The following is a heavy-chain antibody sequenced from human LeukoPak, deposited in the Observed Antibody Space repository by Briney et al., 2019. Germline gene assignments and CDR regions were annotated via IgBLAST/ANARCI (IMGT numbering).Heavy chain of an antibody. J-gene: IGHJ6*03. CDR2: IYSGGRT. CDR1: GFTVSRNY. CDR3: AKTLNGDYYYYYCMDV. D-gene: IGHD4-17*01. Sequence: GGSLRLSCAASGFTVSRNYMSRVRQAPGKGLEWVSVIYSGGRTYYADSVKGRFTISRDNSKNTLYLQMNSLRAEDTAVYYCAKTLNGDYYYYYCMDVWGKGTTVTISS. V-gene: IGHV3-53*01.